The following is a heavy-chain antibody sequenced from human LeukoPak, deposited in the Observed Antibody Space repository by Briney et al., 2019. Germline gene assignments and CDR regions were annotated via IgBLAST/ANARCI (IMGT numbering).Heavy chain of an antibody. Sequence: LSLTCAVSGGSISSGGYSWSWVRQAPGKGLEWVSGIGWNSGNIGYADSVKGRFTISRDNAKNSLYLQMNSLRAEDTALYYCAKDATYDVWDAFDIWGQGTMVTVSS. D-gene: IGHD3-3*01. CDR2: IGWNSGNI. J-gene: IGHJ3*02. V-gene: IGHV3-9*01. CDR3: AKDATYDVWDAFDI. CDR1: GGSISSGGYS.